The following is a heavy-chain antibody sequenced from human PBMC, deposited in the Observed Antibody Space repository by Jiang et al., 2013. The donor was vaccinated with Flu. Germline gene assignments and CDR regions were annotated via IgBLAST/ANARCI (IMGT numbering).Heavy chain of an antibody. CDR2: ISGSGGTT. CDR1: GFTFSNYA. CDR3: AKKXCSTTNCNADY. Sequence: VQLLESGGDLVQPGGSLTLSCAASGFTFSNYAMDWVRQPPGKGLEWVSTISGSGGTTYYADSVQGRFTVSRDNSENTLYLQMSSLRAEDTALYFCAKKXCSTTNCNADY. J-gene: IGHJ4*01. V-gene: IGHV3-23*01. D-gene: IGHD2-2*01.